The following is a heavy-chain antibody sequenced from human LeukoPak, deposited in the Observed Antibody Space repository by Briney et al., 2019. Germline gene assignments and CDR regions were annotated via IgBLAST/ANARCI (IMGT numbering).Heavy chain of an antibody. V-gene: IGHV4-4*07. CDR2: LYTSGTT. CDR3: AGGLREFDY. Sequence: SETLSLTCTVSGGSISSYYWSWIRQPAGKGLEWIGRLYTSGTTNYNPSLQSRVTMSVDTSKNQFSLKLGSVTAADTAVYYCAGGLREFDYWGQGTLVTVSS. J-gene: IGHJ4*02. CDR1: GGSISSYY. D-gene: IGHD3-16*01.